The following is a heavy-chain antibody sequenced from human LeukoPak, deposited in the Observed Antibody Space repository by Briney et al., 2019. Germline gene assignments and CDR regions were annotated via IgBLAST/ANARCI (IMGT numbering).Heavy chain of an antibody. CDR2: MYHSGST. CDR1: GYSISSGYY. CDR3: ARQGGSSSPYYYYYMDV. D-gene: IGHD6-13*01. Sequence: PSETLSLTCAVSGYSISSGYYWGWFRQPPGKGLEWIGCMYHSGSTYYNPSLKSRVTISVDTSKNQFSVKLSSVTAADTAVYYCARQGGSSSPYYYYYMDVWGKGTTVTVSS. J-gene: IGHJ6*03. V-gene: IGHV4-38-2*01.